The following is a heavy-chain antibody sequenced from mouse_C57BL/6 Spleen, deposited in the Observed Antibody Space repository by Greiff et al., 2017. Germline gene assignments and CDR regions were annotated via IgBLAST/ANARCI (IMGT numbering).Heavy chain of an antibody. CDR3: ARDSSGYLAY. Sequence: VQLKESVAELVRPGASVKLSCTASGFNIKNTYMPWVKQRPEQGLEWIGRIDPANGNTKYAPKFQGKATITADTSSNTAYLQLSSLTSEDTAIYYCARDSSGYLAYWGQGTLVTVSA. J-gene: IGHJ3*01. CDR1: GFNIKNTY. CDR2: IDPANGNT. D-gene: IGHD3-2*02. V-gene: IGHV14-3*01.